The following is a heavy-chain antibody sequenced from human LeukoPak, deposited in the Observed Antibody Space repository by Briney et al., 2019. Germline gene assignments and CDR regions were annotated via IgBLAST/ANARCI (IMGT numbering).Heavy chain of an antibody. CDR2: IYIGDST. Sequence: GGSLRLSCAASGFTVSSNYMTWVRQAPGKGLEWVSLIYIGDSTFYADSVKGRFTISRDSSKNTLYLQMNSLRGEDTAVYYCARVTDGDYPDYWGQGTLVTASS. CDR1: GFTVSSNY. V-gene: IGHV3-66*01. D-gene: IGHD4-17*01. CDR3: ARVTDGDYPDY. J-gene: IGHJ4*02.